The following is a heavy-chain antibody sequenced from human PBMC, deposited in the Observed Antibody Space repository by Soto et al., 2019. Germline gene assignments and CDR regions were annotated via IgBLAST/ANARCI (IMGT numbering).Heavy chain of an antibody. J-gene: IGHJ4*02. Sequence: GASVKVSCKASGYNFDAFDIHWVRQAAGQGLEWMGWMNPRTGDTAFAQEFQDRVTMTSDTSRNTAYMEVSGLRSEDTAVYFCVRQPGGVATPGDDYWGQGTLVTVSS. D-gene: IGHD3-10*01. CDR2: MNPRTGDT. V-gene: IGHV1-8*02. CDR3: VRQPGGVATPGDDY. CDR1: GYNFDAFD.